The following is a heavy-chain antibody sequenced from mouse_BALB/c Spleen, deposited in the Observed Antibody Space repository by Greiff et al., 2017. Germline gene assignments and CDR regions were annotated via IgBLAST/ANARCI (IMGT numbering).Heavy chain of an antibody. Sequence: VQVVESGPGLVQPSQSLSITCTVSGFSLTSYGVHWVRQSPGKGLEWLGVIWSGGSTDYNAAFISRLSISKDNSKSQVFFKMNSLQANDTAIYYCARGGLRRGYYAMDYWGQGTSVTVSS. CDR1: GFSLTSYG. V-gene: IGHV2-2*02. CDR2: IWSGGST. CDR3: ARGGLRRGYYAMDY. J-gene: IGHJ4*01. D-gene: IGHD2-2*01.